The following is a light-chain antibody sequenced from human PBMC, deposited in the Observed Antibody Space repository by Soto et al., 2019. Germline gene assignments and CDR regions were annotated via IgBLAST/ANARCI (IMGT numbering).Light chain of an antibody. CDR2: EVI. CDR1: SSDVGGYNY. Sequence: QSALTKPPSASGSPGQSVTISCTGTSSDVGGYNYVSWYQQHPGKAPKLMIYEVIKRPSGVPDRFSGSKSGNTASLAVSGLQAEDEADYYCSSYAGSNNLVFGGGTQLTVL. V-gene: IGLV2-8*01. CDR3: SSYAGSNNLV. J-gene: IGLJ3*02.